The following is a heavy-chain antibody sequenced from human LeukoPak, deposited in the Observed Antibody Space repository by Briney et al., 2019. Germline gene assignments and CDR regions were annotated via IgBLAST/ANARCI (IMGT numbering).Heavy chain of an antibody. CDR1: GFTLSPYT. CDR3: ARPYSSTWYFAFDI. V-gene: IGHV3-64*01. J-gene: IGHJ3*02. D-gene: IGHD6-13*01. Sequence: PGGSLRLSCAASGFTLSPYTMHWVRQAPGKGLEYVSAISSNGGTSFYANSVKGRFTISRDNSKNTLYLQMGSLRAEDMAVYYCARPYSSTWYFAFDIWGRGTKVTVSS. CDR2: ISSNGGTS.